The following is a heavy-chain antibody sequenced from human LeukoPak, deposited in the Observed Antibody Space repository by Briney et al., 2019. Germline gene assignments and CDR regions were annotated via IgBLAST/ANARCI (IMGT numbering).Heavy chain of an antibody. CDR1: GFTFSGYA. J-gene: IGHJ4*02. Sequence: HPGGSLRLSCAASGFTFSGYAMSWVRQAPGKGLEWVSTINFSGGSTYYADSVKGRFTISRDNSKNTLYLQVNSLRAEDTAVYYCAKVGSSWYFDYWGQGTLVTVSS. CDR2: INFSGGST. D-gene: IGHD2-15*01. CDR3: AKVGSSWYFDY. V-gene: IGHV3-23*01.